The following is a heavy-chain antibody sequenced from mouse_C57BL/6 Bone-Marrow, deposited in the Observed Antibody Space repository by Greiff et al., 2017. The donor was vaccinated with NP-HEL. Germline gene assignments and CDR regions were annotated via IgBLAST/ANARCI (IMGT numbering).Heavy chain of an antibody. CDR3: ARFGLNYVLYYFDY. CDR2: INPSTGGT. J-gene: IGHJ2*01. V-gene: IGHV1-42*01. CDR1: GYSFTGYY. D-gene: IGHD2-1*01. Sequence: EVKVVESGPELVKPGASVKISCKASGYSFTGYYMNWVKQSPEKSLEWIGEINPSTGGTTYNQKFKAKATLTVDKSSSTAYMQLKSLTSEDSAVYYCARFGLNYVLYYFDYWGQGTTLTVSS.